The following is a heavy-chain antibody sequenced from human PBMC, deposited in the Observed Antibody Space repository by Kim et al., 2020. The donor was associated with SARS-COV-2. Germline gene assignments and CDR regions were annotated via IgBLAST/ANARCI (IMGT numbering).Heavy chain of an antibody. V-gene: IGHV1-2*02. CDR3: ARSRTNGDAEYFQY. J-gene: IGHJ1*01. D-gene: IGHD7-27*01. Sequence: YAQGFQGRVTVTRDTSINTVYMELSSLRSDDTAVYYCARSRTNGDAEYFQYWGQGTLVTVSS.